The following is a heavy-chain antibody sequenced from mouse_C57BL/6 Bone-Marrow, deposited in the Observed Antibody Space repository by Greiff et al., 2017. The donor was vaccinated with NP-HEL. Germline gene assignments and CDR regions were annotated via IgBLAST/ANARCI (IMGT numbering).Heavy chain of an antibody. CDR3: ARDEGGYDGHAMDY. J-gene: IGHJ4*01. CDR2: ISYDGSN. V-gene: IGHV3-6*01. CDR1: GYSNTSGYY. Sequence: EVKLMESGPGLVKPSQSLSLTCSVTGYSNTSGYYWNWIRQFPGNKLEWMGYISYDGSNNYNPSLKNRISITRDTSKNQFFLKLNSVTTEDTATYYCARDEGGYDGHAMDYWGQGTSVTVSS. D-gene: IGHD2-2*01.